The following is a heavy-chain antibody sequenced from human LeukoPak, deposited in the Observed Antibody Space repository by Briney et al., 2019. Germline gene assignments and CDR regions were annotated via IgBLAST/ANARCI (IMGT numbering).Heavy chain of an antibody. CDR2: ISGSGGST. Sequence: GGSLRLSCAASGFIFSSYAMSWVRQPPGKGLEWVSVISGSGGSTNYADSVNGRFTISRDNSKNMLHLQMSSLRAEDTAVYYCATLSDAIAAAGTRNYWGQGTLVTVSS. V-gene: IGHV3-23*01. D-gene: IGHD6-13*01. CDR3: ATLSDAIAAAGTRNY. CDR1: GFIFSSYA. J-gene: IGHJ4*02.